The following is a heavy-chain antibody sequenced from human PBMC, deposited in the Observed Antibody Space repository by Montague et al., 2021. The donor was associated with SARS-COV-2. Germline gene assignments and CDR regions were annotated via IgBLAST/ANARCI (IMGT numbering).Heavy chain of an antibody. CDR1: RDSISSHNYF. J-gene: IGHJ3*02. CDR2: VDYSGLY. D-gene: IGHD3-10*01. CDR3: AKDGEALAWSTLDI. V-gene: IGHV4-39*07. Sequence: SETLSLTCTVSRDSISSHNYFWAWIRQPPGKGLEWIGSVDYSGLYFYYPSLESRVTTSVDTSKKQFSLKVNSVTAADTAVYYCAKDGEALAWSTLDIWGQGTMVTVSS.